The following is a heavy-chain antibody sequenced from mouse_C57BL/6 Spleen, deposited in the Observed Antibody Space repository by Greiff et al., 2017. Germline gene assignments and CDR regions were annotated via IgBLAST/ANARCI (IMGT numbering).Heavy chain of an antibody. CDR3: ARKTGTGLDWYFDG. CDR2: IWTGGGT. CDR1: GFSLTSYA. D-gene: IGHD4-1*01. Sequence: VQLVESGPGLVAPSPSLSITCTVSGFSLTSYAISWVRQPPGKGLEWLGVIWTGGGTNYNSALKSRLSISKDNSKSQVFLKMNSLQTDDTARYYCARKTGTGLDWYFDGWGTGTTVTVSS. V-gene: IGHV2-9-1*01. J-gene: IGHJ1*03.